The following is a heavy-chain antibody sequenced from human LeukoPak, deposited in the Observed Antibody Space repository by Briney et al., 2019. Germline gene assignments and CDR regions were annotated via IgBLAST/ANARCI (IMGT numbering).Heavy chain of an antibody. Sequence: SETLSLTCTVSGGSISSGGYYWSWIRQHPGKGLEWIAYIYYTGSTYYNPSLKSRLPISVDRSKNQFSLRLSSMTAADTAVYYCARVPSVIDAFDIWGQGTMVTVSS. CDR1: GGSISSGGYY. CDR2: IYYTGST. CDR3: ARVPSVIDAFDI. D-gene: IGHD2-21*01. J-gene: IGHJ3*02. V-gene: IGHV4-31*03.